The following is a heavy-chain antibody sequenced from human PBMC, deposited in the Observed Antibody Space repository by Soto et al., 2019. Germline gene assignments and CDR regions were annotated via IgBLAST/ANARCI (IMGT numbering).Heavy chain of an antibody. CDR1: GFTFSSYG. D-gene: IGHD5-18*01. J-gene: IGHJ4*02. Sequence: QVQLVESGGGVVQPGRSLRLSCAASGFTFSSYGMHWVRQAPGKGLEWVAVISYDGSNKYYADSVKGRFTISRDNSNDTLYRQMNSLRAEDTAVYYCAKDQSGNTAMDYWGQGTLVTVSS. CDR2: ISYDGSNK. V-gene: IGHV3-30*18. CDR3: AKDQSGNTAMDY.